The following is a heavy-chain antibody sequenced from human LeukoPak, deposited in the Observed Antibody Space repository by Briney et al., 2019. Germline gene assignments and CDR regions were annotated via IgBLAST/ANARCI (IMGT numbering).Heavy chain of an antibody. CDR3: ARGNRRTTMIVPFLFDY. J-gene: IGHJ4*02. Sequence: SETLSLTCAVYGGSFSGYYWSWIRQPPGKGLEWIGEINHSGSTNYNPSLKSRVTISVDTSKNQFSLKLSSVTAADTAVYYCARGNRRTTMIVPFLFDYWGQGTLVTVSS. CDR1: GGSFSGYY. CDR2: INHSGST. V-gene: IGHV4-34*01. D-gene: IGHD3-22*01.